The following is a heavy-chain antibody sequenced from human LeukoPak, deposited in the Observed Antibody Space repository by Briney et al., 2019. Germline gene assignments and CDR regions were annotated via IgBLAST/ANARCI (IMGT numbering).Heavy chain of an antibody. J-gene: IGHJ4*02. V-gene: IGHV3-9*01. Sequence: GGSLRLSCAASGFTFDDYAMHWVRQAPGKGLEWVSGISWNSGSIGYADSMKGRFTISRDNAKNSLYLQMNSLRAEDTALYYCAKSLMVRGVIINWGQGTLVTVSS. CDR2: ISWNSGSI. CDR3: AKSLMVRGVIIN. D-gene: IGHD3-10*01. CDR1: GFTFDDYA.